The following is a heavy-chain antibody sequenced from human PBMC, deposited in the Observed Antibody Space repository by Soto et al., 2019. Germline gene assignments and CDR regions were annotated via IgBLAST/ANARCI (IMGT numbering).Heavy chain of an antibody. Sequence: ASVKVSCKASGYTFTSYGISWVRQAPGQGLEWMGWISAYNGNTNYAQKLQGRVTMTTDTSTSTAYMELRSLRSDDTAVYYCARGELSGYPLRGDAFYIWGQGTMVTVSS. CDR2: ISAYNGNT. V-gene: IGHV1-18*01. CDR1: GYTFTSYG. J-gene: IGHJ3*02. CDR3: ARGELSGYPLRGDAFYI. D-gene: IGHD3-22*01.